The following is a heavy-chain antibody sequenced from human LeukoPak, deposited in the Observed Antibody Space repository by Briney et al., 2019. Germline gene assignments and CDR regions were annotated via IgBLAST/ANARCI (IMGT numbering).Heavy chain of an antibody. J-gene: IGHJ4*02. CDR1: GFTFGDYA. CDR3: AKDRDYSSGDFHY. V-gene: IGHV3-23*01. D-gene: IGHD3-10*01. Sequence: GGSPRLSCAASGFTFGDYAMSWVRQAPGKGLEWVSLISGSGGATYYADSVRGRFTISRDNSKKTLYLQMNSLRAEDTAVYYCAKDRDYSSGDFHYWGQGTLLTVSS. CDR2: ISGSGGAT.